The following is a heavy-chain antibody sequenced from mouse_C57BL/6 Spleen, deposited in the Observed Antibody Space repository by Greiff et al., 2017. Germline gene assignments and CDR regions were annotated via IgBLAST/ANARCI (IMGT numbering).Heavy chain of an antibody. D-gene: IGHD1-1*01. CDR1: GFTFSSYG. Sequence: EVQLVESGGDLVKPGGSLKLSCAASGFTFSSYGMSWVRQTPDKRLEWVATISSGGSYTSYPERVKGRFTISRDNAKNTLYLQRSKLKSEDTAIDYCARHYYGSSYYYAMDYWGPGTSVTVSS. J-gene: IGHJ4*01. CDR3: ARHYYGSSYYYAMDY. V-gene: IGHV5-6*01. CDR2: ISSGGSYT.